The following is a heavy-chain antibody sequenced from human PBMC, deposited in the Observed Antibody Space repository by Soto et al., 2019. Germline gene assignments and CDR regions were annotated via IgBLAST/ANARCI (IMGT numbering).Heavy chain of an antibody. J-gene: IGHJ3*02. V-gene: IGHV4-31*03. Sequence: SETLSLTCTVSGGSISSGGYYWSWIRQHPGKGLEWIGYIYYSGSTYYNPSLKSRVTISVDTSKNQFSLKLSSVTAADTAVYYCARDRKSGYSSSWYDRDAFDIWGQGTMVTVSS. D-gene: IGHD6-13*01. CDR2: IYYSGST. CDR1: GGSISSGGYY. CDR3: ARDRKSGYSSSWYDRDAFDI.